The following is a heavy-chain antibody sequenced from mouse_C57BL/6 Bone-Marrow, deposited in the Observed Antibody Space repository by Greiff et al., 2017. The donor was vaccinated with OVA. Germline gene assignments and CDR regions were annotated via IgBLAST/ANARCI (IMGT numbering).Heavy chain of an antibody. CDR1: GYTFTSYT. Sequence: VQRVESGAELARPGASVKMSCKASGYTFTSYTMHWVKQRPGQGLEWIGYINPSSGYTKYNQKFKDKATLTADKSSSTAYMQLSSLTSEDSAVYYCADSNYFAWFAYWGQGTLVTVSA. J-gene: IGHJ3*01. D-gene: IGHD2-5*01. V-gene: IGHV1-4*01. CDR3: ADSNYFAWFAY. CDR2: INPSSGYT.